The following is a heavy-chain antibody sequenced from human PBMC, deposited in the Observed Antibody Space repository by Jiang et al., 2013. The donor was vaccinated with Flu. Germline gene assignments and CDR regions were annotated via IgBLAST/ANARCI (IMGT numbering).Heavy chain of an antibody. CDR1: GYTFSAYF. CDR2: INPYSGAT. CDR3: ANGHGNYYYYYGMDV. V-gene: IGHV1-2*06. J-gene: IGHJ6*02. D-gene: IGHD4-17*01. Sequence: SVKVSCKASGYTFSAYFINWFRQAPGQGLEWVGRINPYSGATNYAQKFQGRVTVTRDTSINTAYMDLSGLRSDDTAVYYCANGHGNYYYYYGMDVWGQGTTVTVSS.